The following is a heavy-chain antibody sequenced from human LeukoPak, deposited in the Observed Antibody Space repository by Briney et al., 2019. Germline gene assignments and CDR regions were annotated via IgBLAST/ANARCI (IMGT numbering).Heavy chain of an antibody. Sequence: GGSLRLSCAASGFTFSTCSMNWVRQAPGKGLEWVSYISGSSSTIYYADSVKGRFTISRDNGKNSVYLQMNSLRAEDTAVYYCARARDRYGYLFDYWGQGTLVTVSS. CDR2: ISGSSSTI. CDR3: ARARDRYGYLFDY. V-gene: IGHV3-48*01. CDR1: GFTFSTCS. J-gene: IGHJ4*02. D-gene: IGHD3-16*01.